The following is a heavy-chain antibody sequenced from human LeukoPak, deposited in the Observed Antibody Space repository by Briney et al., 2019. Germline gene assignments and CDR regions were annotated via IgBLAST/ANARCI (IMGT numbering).Heavy chain of an antibody. D-gene: IGHD2-15*01. CDR2: ISGSGGST. Sequence: GSLRLSCAASGFTFSSYAMSWVRQAPGKGLEWVSAISGSGGSTYYADSVKGRFTISRDNSKNTLYLQMNSLRAEDTAVYYCAKDIVVVVAAIQFDYWGQGTLVTVSS. CDR3: AKDIVVVVAAIQFDY. J-gene: IGHJ4*02. CDR1: GFTFSSYA. V-gene: IGHV3-23*01.